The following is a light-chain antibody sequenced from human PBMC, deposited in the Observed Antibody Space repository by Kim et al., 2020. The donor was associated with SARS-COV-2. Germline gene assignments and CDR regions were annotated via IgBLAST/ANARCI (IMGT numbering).Light chain of an antibody. CDR3: QVWDSSTDHKI. V-gene: IGLV3-21*04. J-gene: IGLJ2*01. CDR2: YDS. CDR1: NIGGYS. Sequence: SYELTQPPSVSVAPGKTARITCGGNNIGGYSVHWYQQKPGQAPVVVIYYDSDRPSGIPERFSGSNSGNTATLTISRVEDGDEADYYCQVWDSSTDHKIFGGGTKLTVL.